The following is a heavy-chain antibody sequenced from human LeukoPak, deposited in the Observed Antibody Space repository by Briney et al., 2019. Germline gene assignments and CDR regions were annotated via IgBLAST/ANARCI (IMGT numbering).Heavy chain of an antibody. D-gene: IGHD3-3*01. V-gene: IGHV3-74*01. CDR2: INSDGSST. CDR3: ARAGYVLRFLEWLLYGDYFDY. CDR1: GFTFSSYW. Sequence: PGGSLRLSCAASGFTFSSYWMHWVRQAPGKGLVWVSRINSDGSSTSYADSVKGRFTISRDNAKNTLYLQMNSLRAEDTAVYYCARAGYVLRFLEWLLYGDYFDYWGQGTLVTVSS. J-gene: IGHJ4*02.